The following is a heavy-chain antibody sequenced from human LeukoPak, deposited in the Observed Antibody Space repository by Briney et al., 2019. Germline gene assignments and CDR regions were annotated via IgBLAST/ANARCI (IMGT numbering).Heavy chain of an antibody. Sequence: ASVKVSCKASGYTFTGYYMHWVRQAPGQGLEWMGWINPNSGGTNYAQKFQGWVTMTRDTSISTAYMELSSLRSEDTAVYYCATLGIAAAGTIDYWGQGTLVTVSS. D-gene: IGHD6-13*01. V-gene: IGHV1-2*04. CDR2: INPNSGGT. CDR3: ATLGIAAAGTIDY. J-gene: IGHJ4*02. CDR1: GYTFTGYY.